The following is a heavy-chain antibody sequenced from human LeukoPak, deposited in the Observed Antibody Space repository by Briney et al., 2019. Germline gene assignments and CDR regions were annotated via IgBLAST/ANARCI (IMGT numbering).Heavy chain of an antibody. Sequence: PGGSLRLSCAASGFTFSSHAMSWVRQALGKGLEWVSVISGSGGSTYYADSVKGRFTISRDNSKNTLYLQMNSLRAEDTAVYYCAKDPIFRTGRFDYWGQGTLVTVSS. D-gene: IGHD3-3*01. CDR1: GFTFSSHA. J-gene: IGHJ4*02. CDR2: ISGSGGST. V-gene: IGHV3-23*01. CDR3: AKDPIFRTGRFDY.